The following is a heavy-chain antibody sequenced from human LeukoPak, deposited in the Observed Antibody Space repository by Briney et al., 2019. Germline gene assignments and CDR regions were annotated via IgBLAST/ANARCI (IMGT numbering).Heavy chain of an antibody. J-gene: IGHJ4*02. CDR3: AKDGAWLRFDD. CDR2: ISGSGGPT. V-gene: IGHV3-23*01. D-gene: IGHD5-12*01. CDR1: GFTFSSYA. Sequence: GGSLRLSCAASGFTFSSYAMSWVRQAPGKGLEWVSAISGSGGPTYYADSVRGRFSISRDDLKNTLYLQMENLRAEDTAVYYCAKDGAWLRFDDWGQGILVTVSS.